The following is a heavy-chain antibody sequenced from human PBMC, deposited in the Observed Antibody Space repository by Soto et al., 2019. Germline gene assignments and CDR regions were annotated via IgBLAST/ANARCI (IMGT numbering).Heavy chain of an antibody. Sequence: QVHLVQSGAEVKKPGASVKVSCEASGYTFTSYGITWVRQAPGQGLEWMGWISAHNGNTDYARKLQGRVIVTRDTSTSTAYMELRSLISDDTAVYYCARGRYGDYWGQGALVTVSS. D-gene: IGHD1-1*01. V-gene: IGHV1-18*01. CDR3: ARGRYGDY. CDR2: ISAHNGNT. CDR1: GYTFTSYG. J-gene: IGHJ4*02.